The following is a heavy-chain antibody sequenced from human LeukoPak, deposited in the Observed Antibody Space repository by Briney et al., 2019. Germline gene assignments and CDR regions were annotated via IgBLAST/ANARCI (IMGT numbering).Heavy chain of an antibody. D-gene: IGHD2-15*01. CDR1: GFTFSSYS. Sequence: GGSLRLSCAAAGFTFSSYSMKWVRQAPGKGLEWVSSISRSSSYIYYADSVKGRFTISRDNAKNSLYLQMNSLRAEDTAVYYCARDTILGDCSGGCCETSTWGQGTLVTVSS. CDR2: ISRSSSYI. CDR3: ARDTILGDCSGGCCETST. V-gene: IGHV3-21*01. J-gene: IGHJ5*02.